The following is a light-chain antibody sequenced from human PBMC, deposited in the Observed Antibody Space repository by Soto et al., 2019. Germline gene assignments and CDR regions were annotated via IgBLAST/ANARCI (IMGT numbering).Light chain of an antibody. CDR2: DAS. J-gene: IGKJ4*01. CDR3: QHLNSYPLT. CDR1: QSISSW. V-gene: IGKV1-5*01. Sequence: GDRVTITCRASQSISSWLAWYQQKPGKAPKLLIYDASSLESGVPSRFSGSGSGTEFTLTISSLQPDDFATYYCQHLNSYPLTVGGGNKVDIK.